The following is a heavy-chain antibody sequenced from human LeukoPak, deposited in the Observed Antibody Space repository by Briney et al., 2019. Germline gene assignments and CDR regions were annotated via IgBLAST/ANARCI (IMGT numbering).Heavy chain of an antibody. CDR1: GYRFTSYW. CDR2: IYPSDSDT. V-gene: IGHV5-51*01. Sequence: GESLKISCKGSGYRFTSYWIGWVRQMPGKGLEWIGIIYPSDSDTRYSPSCQGPVTISAEKSISTAYLQWSSLKGSDTAMYYCARRRWAHKSCWECDPWGQGTLVTVSS. CDR3: ARRRWAHKSCWECDP. J-gene: IGHJ5*02. D-gene: IGHD6-19*01.